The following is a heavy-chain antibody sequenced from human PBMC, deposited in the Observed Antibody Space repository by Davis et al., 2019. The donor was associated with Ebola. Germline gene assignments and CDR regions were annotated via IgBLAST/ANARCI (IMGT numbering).Heavy chain of an antibody. CDR1: GFTFSSYS. D-gene: IGHD5-12*01. J-gene: IGHJ3*02. Sequence: GESLKISCAASGFTFSSYSMNWVRQAPGKGLEWVAVISYDGSNKYYADSVKGRFTISRDNSKNTLYLQMNSLRAEDTAVYYCAKDDAYSGYGLGAFDIWGQGTMVTVSS. V-gene: IGHV3-30*18. CDR2: ISYDGSNK. CDR3: AKDDAYSGYGLGAFDI.